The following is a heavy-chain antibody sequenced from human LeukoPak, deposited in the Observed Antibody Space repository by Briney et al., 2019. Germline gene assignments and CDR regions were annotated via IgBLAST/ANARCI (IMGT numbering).Heavy chain of an antibody. CDR1: GFTFSSYG. D-gene: IGHD6-13*01. J-gene: IGHJ4*02. CDR3: ARSLGGAESSSIYIDY. Sequence: GGSVRLSCAASGFTFSSYGMHWVRQARGKGLEWVAGIWYDGSNKYYADSVKGRFTISRDNSKNTLYLQMNRLSVEDTAVSYCARSLGGAESSSIYIDYWGQGTLVTVSS. V-gene: IGHV3-33*01. CDR2: IWYDGSNK.